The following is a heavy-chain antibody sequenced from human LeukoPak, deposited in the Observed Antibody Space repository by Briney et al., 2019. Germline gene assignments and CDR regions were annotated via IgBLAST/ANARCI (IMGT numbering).Heavy chain of an antibody. J-gene: IGHJ4*02. CDR1: GFTFSSYS. Sequence: PGGSLRLSYAASGFTFSSYSMNWVRQAPGKGLEWVSYISSSSSTIYYADSVKGRFTISRDNAKNSLYLQMNSLRDEDTAVYYCARDSLSIAAAGTDSYWGQGTLVTVSS. CDR2: ISSSSSTI. D-gene: IGHD6-13*01. V-gene: IGHV3-48*02. CDR3: ARDSLSIAAAGTDSY.